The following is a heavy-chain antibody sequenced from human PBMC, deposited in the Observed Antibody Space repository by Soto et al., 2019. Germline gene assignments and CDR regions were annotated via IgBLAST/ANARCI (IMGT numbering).Heavy chain of an antibody. J-gene: IGHJ4*02. CDR3: ARVNDYIWGSYRQFDY. V-gene: IGHV3-7*01. Sequence: GGSLRLSCAASGFTFSSYWMSWVRQAPGKGLEWVANIKQDGSEKYYVDSVKGRFTISRDNAKNSLYLQMNSLRAEDTAVYYCARVNDYIWGSYRQFDYWGQGTLVTVSS. CDR2: IKQDGSEK. D-gene: IGHD3-16*02. CDR1: GFTFSSYW.